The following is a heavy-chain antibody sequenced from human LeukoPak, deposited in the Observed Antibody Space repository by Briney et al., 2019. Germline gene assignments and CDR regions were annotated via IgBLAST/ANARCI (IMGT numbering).Heavy chain of an antibody. CDR2: ISYDGSNR. CDR1: GFTFSSYA. J-gene: IGHJ4*02. D-gene: IGHD3-22*01. V-gene: IGHV3-30*04. CDR3: ARDTYYYDSSGYYPSGYFDY. Sequence: GGSLRLSCAASGFTFSSYAMHWVRQAPGKGLEWVAVISYDGSNRYYADSVKGRFTISRDNSKNTLYLQMNSLRAEDTAVYYCARDTYYYDSSGYYPSGYFDYWGQGTLVTVSS.